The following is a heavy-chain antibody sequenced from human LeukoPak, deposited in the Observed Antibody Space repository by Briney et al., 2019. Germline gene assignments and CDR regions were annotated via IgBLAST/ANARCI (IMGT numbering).Heavy chain of an antibody. D-gene: IGHD3-10*01. CDR2: IYYSGST. Sequence: SETLSLTCTVSGGSISSSSYYWGWIRQPPGKGPEWIGSIYYSGSTYYNPSLKSRVTISVDTSKNQFSLKLSSVTAADTAVYYCARDTPGLWFGEYGYYFDYWGQGTLVTVSS. V-gene: IGHV4-39*07. CDR3: ARDTPGLWFGEYGYYFDY. CDR1: GGSISSSSYY. J-gene: IGHJ4*02.